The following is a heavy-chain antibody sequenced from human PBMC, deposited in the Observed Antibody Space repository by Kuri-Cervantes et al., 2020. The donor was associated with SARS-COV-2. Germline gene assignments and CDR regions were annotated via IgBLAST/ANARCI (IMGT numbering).Heavy chain of an antibody. D-gene: IGHD2-8*01. CDR1: GFTFSSYA. J-gene: IGHJ3*02. Sequence: GGSLRLSCAASGFTFSSYAMSWVRQAPGKGLEWVGFIRSKAYGGTTEYAASVKGRFTISRDDSKSIAYLQMNSLKTEDTAVYYCTRESLGYCTNGVCPAVAFDIWGQGTMVTVSS. CDR2: IRSKAYGGTT. CDR3: TRESLGYCTNGVCPAVAFDI. V-gene: IGHV3-49*04.